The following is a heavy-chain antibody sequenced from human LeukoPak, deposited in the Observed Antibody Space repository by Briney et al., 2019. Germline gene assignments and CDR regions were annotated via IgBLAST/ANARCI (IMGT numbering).Heavy chain of an antibody. CDR2: ISGNSADI. CDR1: GFAFSSFR. J-gene: IGHJ4*02. V-gene: IGHV3-21*01. D-gene: IGHD2-21*01. Sequence: GGSLRLSCAASGFAFSSFRMSWVRQAPGRGLEWVSSISGNSADINNADSLKGRFTISRDNAKNSLYLQLNSLTVEDTAVYYCARLDWRGYWGQGTLVTVSS. CDR3: ARLDWRGY.